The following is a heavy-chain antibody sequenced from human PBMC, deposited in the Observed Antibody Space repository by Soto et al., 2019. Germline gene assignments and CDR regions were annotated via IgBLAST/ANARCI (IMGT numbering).Heavy chain of an antibody. J-gene: IGHJ4*02. CDR3: VQTTGWPGFDF. D-gene: IGHD6-19*01. Sequence: EVQLVESGGGLIQPGGSLRLSCAASGFTVSSKYMTWVRQAPGKGLEWVSVIYGGGTTYYADSVKGRFTISRDNSKNTLYLQMNSLIAEDTAVYYCVQTTGWPGFDFWGQGTRVTVSS. CDR1: GFTVSSKY. V-gene: IGHV3-53*01. CDR2: IYGGGTT.